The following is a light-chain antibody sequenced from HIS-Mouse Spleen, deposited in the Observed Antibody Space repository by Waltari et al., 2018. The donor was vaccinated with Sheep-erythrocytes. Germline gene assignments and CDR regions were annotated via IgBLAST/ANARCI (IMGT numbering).Light chain of an antibody. CDR1: SSDVGGYNY. CDR2: DVS. Sequence: QSALTQPRSVSGSPGQSVTISCTGTSSDVGGYNYVSCYQQHPGKAPKLMIYDVSKRPSGVPDRFSGSKSGNTAPLTISGLQAEDEADYYCCSYAGSYNHVFATGTKVTVL. V-gene: IGLV2-11*01. J-gene: IGLJ1*01. CDR3: CSYAGSYNHV.